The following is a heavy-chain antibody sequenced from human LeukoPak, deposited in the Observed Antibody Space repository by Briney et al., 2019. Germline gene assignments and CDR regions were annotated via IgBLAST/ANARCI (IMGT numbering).Heavy chain of an antibody. J-gene: IGHJ4*02. CDR2: IYWDYDK. CDR1: GFSLSTSGVG. V-gene: IGHV2-5*02. CDR3: AHSLPIVVVPATFDY. Sequence: SAPTLENPTQPLTLTCTFSGFSLSTSGVGVRWIRQPPGKPPVWLALIYWDYDKRYTPSLKSRLTITKDTSKNQVVLTMTNMDPVGTAKYYCAHSLPIVVVPATFDYWGQGTLVTVSS. D-gene: IGHD2-2*01.